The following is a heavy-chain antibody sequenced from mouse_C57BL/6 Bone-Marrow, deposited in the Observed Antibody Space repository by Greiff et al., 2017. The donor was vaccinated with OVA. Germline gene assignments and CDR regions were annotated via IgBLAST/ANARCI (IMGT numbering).Heavy chain of an antibody. CDR1: GFTFSSYG. V-gene: IGHV5-6*01. J-gene: IGHJ3*01. Sequence: EVKLVESGGDLVKPGGSLTLSCAASGFTFSSYGMSWVRQTPDNRLEWVATISSGGSYTYYPDSVKGRFTISRDNANNTLYLQMSSLKSEDTAVYYCARDYGSSSAWFAYWGQGTLVTVSA. D-gene: IGHD1-1*01. CDR2: ISSGGSYT. CDR3: ARDYGSSSAWFAY.